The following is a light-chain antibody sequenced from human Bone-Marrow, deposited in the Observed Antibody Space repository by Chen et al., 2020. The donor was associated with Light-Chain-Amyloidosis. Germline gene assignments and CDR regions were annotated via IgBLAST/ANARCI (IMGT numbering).Light chain of an antibody. J-gene: IGKJ4*01. CDR2: QSS. V-gene: IGKV3-11*01. Sequence: EIVLTQSPATLSSSPGERATLSCRASQSVSTYLAWYQQKPAQAPRLLIYQSSNRATGIPARFSGRGSGTDFTLTINGLEPEDFAVYYCQHRFNWPLSFGGGTRVDIK. CDR3: QHRFNWPLS. CDR1: QSVSTY.